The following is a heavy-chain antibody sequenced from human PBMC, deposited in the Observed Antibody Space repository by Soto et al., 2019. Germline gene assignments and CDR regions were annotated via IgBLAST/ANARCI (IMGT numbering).Heavy chain of an antibody. D-gene: IGHD2-21*01. Sequence: QVQLMESGGGVVQPGRSLRLSCAASGFIFSSYSMHWVRQAPGKGLEWVAMISNDGSNKDYVDSVKGRFTISRDNSNNTLSLQMNSLRAEDTAVYYCARDQFLDAFDIWGQGTMVTVSS. CDR1: GFIFSSYS. J-gene: IGHJ3*02. CDR3: ARDQFLDAFDI. V-gene: IGHV3-30-3*01. CDR2: ISNDGSNK.